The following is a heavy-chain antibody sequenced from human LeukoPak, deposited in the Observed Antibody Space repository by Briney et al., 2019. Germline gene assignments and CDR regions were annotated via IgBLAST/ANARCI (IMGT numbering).Heavy chain of an antibody. Sequence: GGSLRLSCVASGFTFSIYSFNWVRQAPGKGLEWVSYTSSDSSYIYYADSVKGRFTISRDNTKNSLYLQMNSLRAEDTAVYYCARVLDDGYWGQGTLVTVSS. J-gene: IGHJ4*02. CDR1: GFTFSIYS. CDR2: TSSDSSYI. CDR3: ARVLDDGY. V-gene: IGHV3-21*05. D-gene: IGHD4/OR15-4a*01.